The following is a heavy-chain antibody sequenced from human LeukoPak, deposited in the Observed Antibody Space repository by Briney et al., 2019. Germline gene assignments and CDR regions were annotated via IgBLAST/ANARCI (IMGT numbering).Heavy chain of an antibody. CDR3: APAIYGGNSVAY. D-gene: IGHD4-23*01. CDR2: IGSRSTYI. V-gene: IGHV3-21*01. Sequence: GGSLRLSCAASGFTFSSYSMKWVRQAPGKGLEWVSSIGSRSTYIYYADSVKGRFTISRDNAKNSLFLQMNSLRAEDTAVYYCAPAIYGGNSVAYWGQGTLVTVSS. CDR1: GFTFSSYS. J-gene: IGHJ4*02.